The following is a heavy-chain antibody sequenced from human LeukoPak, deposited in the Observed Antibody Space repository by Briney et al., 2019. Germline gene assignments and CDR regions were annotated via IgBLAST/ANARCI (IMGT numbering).Heavy chain of an antibody. V-gene: IGHV1-46*01. CDR2: INPSGGST. J-gene: IGHJ6*04. CDR1: GYTFTSYY. D-gene: IGHD3-9*01. Sequence: ASVKVSCKASGYTFTSYYMHWVRQAPGQGLEWMVIINPSGGSTSYAQKFQGRVTMTRDTSTSTVYMELSSLRSEDTAVYYCARAFYDILTTSYYYGMDVWGKGTTVTVSS. CDR3: ARAFYDILTTSYYYGMDV.